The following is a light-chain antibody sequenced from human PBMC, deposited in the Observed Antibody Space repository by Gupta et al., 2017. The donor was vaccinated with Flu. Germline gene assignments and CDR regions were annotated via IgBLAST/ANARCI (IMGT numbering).Light chain of an antibody. CDR3: SSYTSSSTLV. V-gene: IGLV2-14*01. CDR1: SSDVGGYNS. Sequence: QSALTQPASVSGSPGQSITIPCTGTSSDVGGYNSVSWYQQHPGRAPKLMIYDVSDRPSGVSNRFSGSKSGNTASLTISGLQVEDEADYYCSSYTSSSTLVCGGGTKLTVL. J-gene: IGLJ2*01. CDR2: DVS.